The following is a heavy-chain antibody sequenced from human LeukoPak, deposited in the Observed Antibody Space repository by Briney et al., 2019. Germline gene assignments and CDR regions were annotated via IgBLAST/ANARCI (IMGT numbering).Heavy chain of an antibody. J-gene: IGHJ5*02. CDR1: GFTFSSYW. D-gene: IGHD2-8*01. V-gene: IGHV3-7*01. CDR3: ARRNGLSEKWFDP. CDR2: IKQDGSEK. Sequence: GGSLRLSCAASGFTFSSYWMSWVRQAPAKGLEWVANIKQDGSEKYYVDSVKGRFTISRDNAKNSLYLQMNSLRAEDTAVYYCARRNGLSEKWFDPWGQGTLVTVSS.